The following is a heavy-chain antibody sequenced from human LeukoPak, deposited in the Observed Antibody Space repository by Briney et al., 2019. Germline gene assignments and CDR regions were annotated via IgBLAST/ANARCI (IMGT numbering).Heavy chain of an antibody. V-gene: IGHV3-11*05. D-gene: IGHD3-22*01. J-gene: IGHJ4*02. CDR1: GFTFSDYY. CDR2: ISSSSSYT. CDR3: ARVLLYYDSSGYQYYFDY. Sequence: PGGSLRLSCAASGFTFSDYYMSWVRQAPGKGLEWVSYISSSSSYTNYADSVKGRFTISRDNAKNSLYLQMNSLRAEDTAVYYCARVLLYYDSSGYQYYFDYWGQGTLVTVSS.